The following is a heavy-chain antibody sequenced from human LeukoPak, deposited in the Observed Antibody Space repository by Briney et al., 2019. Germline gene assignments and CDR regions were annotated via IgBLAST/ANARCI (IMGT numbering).Heavy chain of an antibody. CDR3: ASSYCSSTSCTPYYYYGMDV. D-gene: IGHD2-2*01. CDR1: GVSISSYY. CDR2: IYTSGGT. V-gene: IGHV4-4*07. Sequence: SETLSLTCTVSGVSISSYYWSWVRQPAGKGLEWAGRIYTSGGTNYNPSLKSRVTMSVATSKNQFSLKLSSVTAADTAVYYCASSYCSSTSCTPYYYYGMDVWGQGTTVTVSS. J-gene: IGHJ6*02.